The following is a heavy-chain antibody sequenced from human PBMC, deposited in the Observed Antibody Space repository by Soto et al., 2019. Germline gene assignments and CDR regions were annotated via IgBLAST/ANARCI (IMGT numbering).Heavy chain of an antibody. CDR1: GGSISSGYYY. Sequence: QVQLQESGPGLVKPSQTLSLTCTVSGGSISSGYYYWSWIRQPPGKGLEWIGYIYYSGSTYYNPALKSRVTMSVVTSQNQFSLKLSSVTAADTPVYYCARDLRDPDAFDIWGQGTMVTVSS. V-gene: IGHV4-30-4*01. CDR3: ARDLRDPDAFDI. CDR2: IYYSGST. D-gene: IGHD2-21*02. J-gene: IGHJ3*02.